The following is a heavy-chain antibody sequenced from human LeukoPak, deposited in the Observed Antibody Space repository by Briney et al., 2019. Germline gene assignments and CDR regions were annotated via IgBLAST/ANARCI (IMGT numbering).Heavy chain of an antibody. CDR3: ARERGEEYSSGWEYYYYMDV. J-gene: IGHJ6*03. V-gene: IGHV4-39*07. CDR2: GDYSGGT. Sequence: SETLSLTCTVSSDFFSSVTDYWAWIRQPPGKGLEWIASGDYSGGTYYNPSLESRVAISADMSKNQISLKLSSVTAADTALYYCARERGEEYSSGWEYYYYMDVWGKGTTVTVSS. D-gene: IGHD6-19*01. CDR1: SDFFSSVTDY.